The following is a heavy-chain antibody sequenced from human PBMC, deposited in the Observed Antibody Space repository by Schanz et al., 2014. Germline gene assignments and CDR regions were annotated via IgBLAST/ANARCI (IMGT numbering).Heavy chain of an antibody. J-gene: IGHJ4*02. V-gene: IGHV3-23*04. CDR1: GFTFRSYA. Sequence: EVQLVESGGGLVQPGGSLRLSCTASGFTFRSYAMSWVRQAPGMGLEWVSTNSGSGGTTHYADSVKGRFAISRDNSKNTLYLQMSILRAEDTAVYYCAKDGGTSGGISQPFDYWGQGTLVTVSS. D-gene: IGHD3-10*01. CDR2: NSGSGGTT. CDR3: AKDGGTSGGISQPFDY.